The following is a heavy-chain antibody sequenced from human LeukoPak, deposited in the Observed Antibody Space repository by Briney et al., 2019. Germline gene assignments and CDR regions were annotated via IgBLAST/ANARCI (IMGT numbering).Heavy chain of an antibody. V-gene: IGHV1-2*02. CDR1: GYTFTDYY. J-gene: IGHJ5*02. D-gene: IGHD6-13*01. CDR2: INPNSGGT. Sequence: ASVKVSCKASGYTFTDYYMHWVRQAPGQGLEWMGWINPNSGGTNYAQKFQGRVTMTRDTSITTAYMELSRLTSDDTAVYFCARDGEAAAVTNWIDPWGQGTLVAVSS. CDR3: ARDGEAAAVTNWIDP.